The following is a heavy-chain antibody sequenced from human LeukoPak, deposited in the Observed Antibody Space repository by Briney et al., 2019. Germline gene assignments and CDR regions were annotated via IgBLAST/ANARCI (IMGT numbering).Heavy chain of an antibody. J-gene: IGHJ6*02. D-gene: IGHD2-21*01. Sequence: SETLSHTCTVSGGSISSYYWSWIRQPPGKGLEWIGYIYYSGSTNYNPSLKSRVTISVDTSKNQFSLKLSSVTAADTAVYYCARQIPLDYYYYGMDVWGQGTTVTVSS. CDR3: ARQIPLDYYYYGMDV. V-gene: IGHV4-59*08. CDR2: IYYSGST. CDR1: GGSISSYY.